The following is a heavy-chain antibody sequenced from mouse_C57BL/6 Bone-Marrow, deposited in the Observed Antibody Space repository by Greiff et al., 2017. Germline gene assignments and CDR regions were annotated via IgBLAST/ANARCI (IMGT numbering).Heavy chain of an antibody. CDR2: IDPEDGET. CDR1: GFNIKDYY. CDR3: ARWVEYYGSLGYFDV. Sequence: VQLKESGAELVKPGASVKLSCTASGFNIKDYYMHWVKQRTEQGLEWIGRIDPEDGETKYAPKFQGKATITADTSSNTAYLQLSSLTSEDTAVSDCARWVEYYGSLGYFDVWGTGTTVTVSS. V-gene: IGHV14-2*01. J-gene: IGHJ1*03. D-gene: IGHD1-1*01.